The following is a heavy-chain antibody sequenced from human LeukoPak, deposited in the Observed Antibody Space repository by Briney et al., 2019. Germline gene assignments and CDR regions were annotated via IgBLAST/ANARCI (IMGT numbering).Heavy chain of an antibody. Sequence: SGTLSLTCAVSGGSISSSNWWSWVRQPPGKGLEWIGEIYHSGSTNYNPSLKSRVTISVDKSKNQFSLKLSSVTAADTAVYYCARDGEHSSSWYGVIDYWGQGTLVTVSS. V-gene: IGHV4-4*02. CDR2: IYHSGST. CDR3: ARDGEHSSSWYGVIDY. CDR1: GGSISSSNW. J-gene: IGHJ4*02. D-gene: IGHD6-13*01.